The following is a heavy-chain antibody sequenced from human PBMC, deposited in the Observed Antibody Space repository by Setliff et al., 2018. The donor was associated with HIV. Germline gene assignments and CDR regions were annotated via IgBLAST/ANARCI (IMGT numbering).Heavy chain of an antibody. CDR3: AILWKGVGYCDCLAHCDC. D-gene: IGHD3-9*01. J-gene: IGHJ4*02. CDR2: IYPGDSDT. CDR1: GYSFTSYW. Sequence: GESLKISCKGSGYSFTSYWIGWVRQMPGKGLEWMGIIYPGDSDTRYSPFFQGQVTISADKSISTAYLQWSSLKASDNAMYYCAILWKGVGYCDCLAHCDCCGQGTRVTVSS. V-gene: IGHV5-51*01.